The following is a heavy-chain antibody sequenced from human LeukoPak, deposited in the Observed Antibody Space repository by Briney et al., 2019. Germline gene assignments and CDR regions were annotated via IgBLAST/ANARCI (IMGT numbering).Heavy chain of an antibody. J-gene: IGHJ4*02. CDR2: INTNNGNP. V-gene: IGHV7-4-1*01. D-gene: IGHD3-3*01. CDR1: GYTFTNYA. Sequence: ASVTVSCKASGYTFTNYAMNWVRQAPGQGLEWMGWINTNNGNPSYAQGFTGRFVFSLDTSVSTAYLQIGSLKAEDTAVYYCARDGGVATYDYWGQGTLVTVSS. CDR3: ARDGGVATYDY.